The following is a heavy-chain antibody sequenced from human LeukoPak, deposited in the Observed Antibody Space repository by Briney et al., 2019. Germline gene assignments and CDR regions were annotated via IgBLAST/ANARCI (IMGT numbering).Heavy chain of an antibody. Sequence: FQTLSLTCAVSGGSISSGGYSWSWIRQPPGKGLEWIGYIYHSGSTYYNQSLKNRVTISVDRSKNQFSLKLTSVTAADTAVYYCARGYCSGGTCYSSPGMDVWGQGATVTVSS. J-gene: IGHJ6*02. CDR1: GGSISSGGYS. CDR3: ARGYCSGGTCYSSPGMDV. V-gene: IGHV4-30-2*01. CDR2: IYHSGST. D-gene: IGHD2-15*01.